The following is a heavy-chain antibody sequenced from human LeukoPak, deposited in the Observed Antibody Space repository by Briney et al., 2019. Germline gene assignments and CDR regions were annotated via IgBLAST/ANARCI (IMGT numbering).Heavy chain of an antibody. Sequence: EGSLRLSCAVSGFTSSIAWMSLVRQAPGKGLEWVGRIKSKTDGGTRDYAAPVKGRFTISRDDSKNTLYLQMNSLKTEDTAVYYCTTFDYAAFLIWGQGTMVTVSS. V-gene: IGHV3-15*01. J-gene: IGHJ3*02. CDR1: GFTSSIAW. CDR3: TTFDYAAFLI. CDR2: IKSKTDGGTR. D-gene: IGHD4/OR15-4a*01.